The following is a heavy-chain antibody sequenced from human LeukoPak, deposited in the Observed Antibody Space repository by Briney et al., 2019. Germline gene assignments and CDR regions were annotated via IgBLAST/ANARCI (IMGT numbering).Heavy chain of an antibody. CDR1: GYSLLEVA. CDR2: CDPEDGEDGET. Sequence: ASVKVSCTVSGYSLLEVAMHWVRQAPGKGLEWVGSCDPEDGEDGETHYAQKLQGRVTMTEDASTDTAYMELNSLRSEDTAVYYCAMTDRYAGRPFDYWGQGTLVTVSS. V-gene: IGHV1-24*01. D-gene: IGHD5-12*01. J-gene: IGHJ4*02. CDR3: AMTDRYAGRPFDY.